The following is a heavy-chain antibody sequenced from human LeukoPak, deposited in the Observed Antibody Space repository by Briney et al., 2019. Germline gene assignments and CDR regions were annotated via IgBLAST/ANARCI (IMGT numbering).Heavy chain of an antibody. CDR2: IYPGDSDT. V-gene: IGHV5-51*01. D-gene: IGHD2-21*01. CDR1: GSRFTSYW. Sequence: GESLKISCQGSGSRFTSYWIGWMRRMPGKGLEWMGIIYPGDSDTRYSPSFQGQVTTSADKSTSTAYQQWSSLKASDTAMYYCARLPYSRSYSFDYCGQGTLVTVSS. CDR3: ARLPYSRSYSFDY. J-gene: IGHJ4*02.